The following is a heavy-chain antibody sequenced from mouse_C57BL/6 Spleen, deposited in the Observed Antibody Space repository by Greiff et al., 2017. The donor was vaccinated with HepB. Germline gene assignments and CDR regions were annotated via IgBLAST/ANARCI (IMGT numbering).Heavy chain of an antibody. CDR2: IDPSDSYT. Sequence: VQLQQPGAELVMPGASVKLSCKASGYTFTSYWMHWVKQRPGQGLEWIGEIDPSDSYTNYNQKFKGKSTLTVDKSSSTAYMQLSSLTSEDSAVYYCAPAYYSNSWFAYWGQGTLVTVSA. CDR3: APAYYSNSWFAY. J-gene: IGHJ3*01. D-gene: IGHD2-5*01. V-gene: IGHV1-69*01. CDR1: GYTFTSYW.